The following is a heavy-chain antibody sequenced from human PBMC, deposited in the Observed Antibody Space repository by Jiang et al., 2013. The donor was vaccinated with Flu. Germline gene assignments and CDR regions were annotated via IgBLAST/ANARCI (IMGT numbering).Heavy chain of an antibody. CDR3: ARSGYSYGYAFDI. CDR2: DDGK. D-gene: IGHD5-18*01. Sequence: DDGKYYSTSLKTRLTISKDTPKTTVVLTMTNMDPVDTATYYCARSGYSYGYAFDIWGQGTMVTVSS. V-gene: IGHV2-70*01. J-gene: IGHJ3*02.